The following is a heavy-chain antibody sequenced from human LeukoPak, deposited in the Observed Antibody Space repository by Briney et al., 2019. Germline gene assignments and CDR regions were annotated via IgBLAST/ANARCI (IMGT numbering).Heavy chain of an antibody. V-gene: IGHV1-69*13. Sequence: SVKVSCKASGGTFGVNAIHWVRQAPRQGLEWMGDIIPIFPKSNYAQQFQGRVPFTADESTCTAYMEMRSLTSEDTAVYYCARDGVRNMGLRLDYRGQGTLVIVSS. CDR3: ARDGVRNMGLRLDY. D-gene: IGHD1-14*01. CDR1: GGTFGVNA. J-gene: IGHJ4*02. CDR2: IIPIFPKS.